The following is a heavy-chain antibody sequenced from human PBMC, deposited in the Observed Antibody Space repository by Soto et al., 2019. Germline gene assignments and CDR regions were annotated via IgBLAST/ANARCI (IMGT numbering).Heavy chain of an antibody. V-gene: IGHV3-23*01. Sequence: GGSLRLSCAASGFTFSSYAMSWVRQAPGKGLEWVSAISGSGGSTYYADSVKGRFTISRDNSKNTLYLQMNSLRAEDTAVYYCAKGPQYYYDSSGYYYDYWGQGTLVTVSS. CDR1: GFTFSSYA. D-gene: IGHD3-22*01. CDR2: ISGSGGST. J-gene: IGHJ4*02. CDR3: AKGPQYYYDSSGYYYDY.